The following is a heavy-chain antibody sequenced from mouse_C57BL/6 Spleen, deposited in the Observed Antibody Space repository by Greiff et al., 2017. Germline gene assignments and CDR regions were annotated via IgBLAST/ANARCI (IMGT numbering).Heavy chain of an antibody. V-gene: IGHV1-15*01. Sequence: VQLQQSGAELVRPGASVTLSCKASGYTFTDYEMHWVKQTPVHGLEWIGAIDPETGGTAYNQKFKGKAILTAAKASSTAYMELRSLTSEDSAVYYCTGYSNPAWFAYWGQGTLVTVSA. CDR2: IDPETGGT. CDR3: TGYSNPAWFAY. CDR1: GYTFTDYE. J-gene: IGHJ3*01. D-gene: IGHD2-5*01.